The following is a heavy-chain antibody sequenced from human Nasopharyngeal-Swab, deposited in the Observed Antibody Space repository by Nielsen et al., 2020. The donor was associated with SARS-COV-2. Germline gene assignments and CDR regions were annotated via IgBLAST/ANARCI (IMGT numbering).Heavy chain of an antibody. Sequence: GVLKISCGASGFTFSRYTMSWVRQAPGRGLEWVSAITGSGVATNYADSVRGRFTISRDNSKSTLYLQMNSLRAEDTAEYFCAKDGVRLNGIDVWGQGTTVTVSS. D-gene: IGHD3-16*01. CDR3: AKDGVRLNGIDV. CDR1: GFTFSRYT. CDR2: ITGSGVAT. V-gene: IGHV3-23*01. J-gene: IGHJ6*02.